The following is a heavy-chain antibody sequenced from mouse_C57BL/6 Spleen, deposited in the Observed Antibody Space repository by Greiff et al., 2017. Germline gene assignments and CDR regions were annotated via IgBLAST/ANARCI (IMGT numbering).Heavy chain of an antibody. CDR2: IYPRSGNT. D-gene: IGHD4-1*01. J-gene: IGHJ3*01. Sequence: QVQLQQSGAELARPGASVKLSCKASGYTFTSYGISWVKQRTGQGLEWIGEIYPRSGNTYYNEKFKGKATLTADNYSSTVYMELRSLTSGDAAVYCCAGPPSGTRFAYWGQVTLVTVSA. CDR3: AGPPSGTRFAY. V-gene: IGHV1-81*01. CDR1: GYTFTSYG.